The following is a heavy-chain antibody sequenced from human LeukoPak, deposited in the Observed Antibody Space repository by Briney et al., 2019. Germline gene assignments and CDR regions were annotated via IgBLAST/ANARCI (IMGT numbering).Heavy chain of an antibody. CDR3: AMTTGPEFNFDY. CDR1: GGSISSYY. J-gene: IGHJ4*02. V-gene: IGHV4-59*01. CDR2: IYYSGST. D-gene: IGHD3-10*01. Sequence: PSETLSLTCTVSGGSISSYYWSWLRQPPGKGLEWIGYIYYSGSTNYNPSLKSRVTISVNTSKNQFSLKLSSVTAADTAVYYCAMTTGPEFNFDYWGQGTLVTVSS.